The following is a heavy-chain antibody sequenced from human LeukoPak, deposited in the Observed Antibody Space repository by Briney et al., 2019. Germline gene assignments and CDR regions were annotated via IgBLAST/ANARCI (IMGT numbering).Heavy chain of an antibody. D-gene: IGHD3-16*01. CDR3: ARGRYGWLPFDY. Sequence: PSETLSLNCTVSGVSMCSYYWSRIAPPPGQGLEWIGYIYYSGSTYYNPSLKSRVTISVDTSKNQFTLKLSSVTAADTAVYYCARGRYGWLPFDYWGQGTLVTVSS. CDR1: GVSMCSYY. V-gene: IGHV4-59*01. J-gene: IGHJ4*02. CDR2: IYYSGST.